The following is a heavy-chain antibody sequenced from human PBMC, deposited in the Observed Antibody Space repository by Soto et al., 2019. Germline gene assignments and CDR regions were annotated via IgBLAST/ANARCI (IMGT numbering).Heavy chain of an antibody. CDR2: ISYDGSNK. Sequence: QVQLVESGGGVVQPGRSLRLSCAASGFTFSSYAMHWVRQAPGKGLEWVAVISYDGSNKYYADSVKGRFTISRDNSKNTLYLQMNSLRAEDTAVYYCARDLEQQLPLWCQGTLVTVSS. V-gene: IGHV3-30-3*01. CDR3: ARDLEQQLPL. CDR1: GFTFSSYA. D-gene: IGHD6-13*01. J-gene: IGHJ4*02.